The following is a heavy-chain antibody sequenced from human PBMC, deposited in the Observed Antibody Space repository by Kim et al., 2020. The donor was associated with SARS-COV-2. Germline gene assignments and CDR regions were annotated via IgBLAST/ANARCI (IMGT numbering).Heavy chain of an antibody. J-gene: IGHJ4*02. V-gene: IGHV4-59*08. CDR3: ARQGGYYYGSGSYPYYFDY. Sequence: SETLSLTCTVSGGSISSYYWSWIRQPPGKGLEWIGYIYYSGSTNYNPSLKSRVTISVDTSKNQFSLKLSSVTAADTAVYYCARQGGYYYGSGSYPYYFDYWGQGTLVTVSS. CDR2: IYYSGST. D-gene: IGHD3-10*01. CDR1: GGSISSYY.